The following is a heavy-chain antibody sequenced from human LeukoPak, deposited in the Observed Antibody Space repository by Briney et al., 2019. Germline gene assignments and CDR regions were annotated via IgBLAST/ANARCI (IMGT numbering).Heavy chain of an antibody. J-gene: IGHJ6*03. CDR2: IIPIFGTA. Sequence: SVKVSCKASGGTFSSYVISWVRQAPGQGLEWMGGIIPIFGTANYAQKFQGRVTITTDESTSTAYMELSGLRSEDTAVYYCARSPRDDCSGGSCYSGDYYYMDVWGRGTTVTVSS. CDR1: GGTFSSYV. V-gene: IGHV1-69*05. CDR3: ARSPRDDCSGGSCYSGDYYYMDV. D-gene: IGHD2-15*01.